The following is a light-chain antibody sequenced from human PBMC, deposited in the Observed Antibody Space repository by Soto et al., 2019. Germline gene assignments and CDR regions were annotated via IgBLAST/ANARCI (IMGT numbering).Light chain of an antibody. Sequence: QAVVTQPPSVSGAPGQRVTISCTGSSSNIGAYYNVHWYQQLPGTAPTLLIYNNSNRPSGVPDRFSGSKAGTSVSLVITGLQPEDEADYYCQSYDSSLSGVVFGGGTKLTVL. CDR3: QSYDSSLSGVV. CDR2: NNS. V-gene: IGLV1-40*01. J-gene: IGLJ2*01. CDR1: SSNIGAYYN.